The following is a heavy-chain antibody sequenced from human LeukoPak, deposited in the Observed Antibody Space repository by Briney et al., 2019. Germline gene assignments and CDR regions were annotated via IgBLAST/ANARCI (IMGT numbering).Heavy chain of an antibody. CDR1: GGSISSGSYY. CDR3: ARRGDY. J-gene: IGHJ4*02. D-gene: IGHD3-16*01. Sequence: SETLSLTCTVSGGSISSGSYYWGWIRQPPGKGLEWIGAIYYTGTTYYNPSLKSRVTISADTSKNQFSLKLTSVTAADTAVYHCARRGDYWGQGILVTVSS. V-gene: IGHV4-39*01. CDR2: IYYTGTT.